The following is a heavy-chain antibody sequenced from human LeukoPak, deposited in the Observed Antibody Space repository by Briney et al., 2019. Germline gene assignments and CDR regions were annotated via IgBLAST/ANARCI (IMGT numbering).Heavy chain of an antibody. Sequence: PGGSLRLSCSASGFTFSSYAMNWVRQAPGKGLEYVSSISSNGGSIYYADSVKGRFTISRDNSKNSLYLQMSSLRAEDTAVYYCVKDGGGDIVVVPAAMGINYFDYWGQGTLVTVSS. V-gene: IGHV3-64D*06. CDR2: ISSNGGSI. D-gene: IGHD2-2*01. CDR3: VKDGGGDIVVVPAAMGINYFDY. CDR1: GFTFSSYA. J-gene: IGHJ4*02.